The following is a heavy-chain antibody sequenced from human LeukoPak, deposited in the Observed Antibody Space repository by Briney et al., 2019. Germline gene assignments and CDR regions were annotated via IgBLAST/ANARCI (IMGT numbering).Heavy chain of an antibody. V-gene: IGHV4-59*01. CDR3: ARIKEKYSSSWPFDY. Sequence: SETLSLTCTVSGGSISGCYWSWIRQPPGKGLEWIGYIFYSGSTKYNPSLKSRVTISLDTSKNQFSLKLSSVTAADTAVYYCARIKEKYSSSWPFDYWGRGTLVTVSS. CDR1: GGSISGCY. J-gene: IGHJ4*02. D-gene: IGHD6-13*01. CDR2: IFYSGST.